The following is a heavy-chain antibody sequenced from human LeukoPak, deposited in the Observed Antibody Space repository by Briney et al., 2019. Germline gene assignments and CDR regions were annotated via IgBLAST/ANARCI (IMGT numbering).Heavy chain of an antibody. CDR3: AREEVFTLTGYIGGIYYYYGMDV. V-gene: IGHV3-7*01. Sequence: PGGSLRLSCAASGFTFSSYWMSWVRQAPGKGLEWVANIKQDGSEKYYVDSVKGRFTISRDNAKNSLYLQMNSLRAEDTAVYYCAREEVFTLTGYIGGIYYYYGMDVWGQGTTVTVSS. CDR1: GFTFSSYW. D-gene: IGHD3-9*01. CDR2: IKQDGSEK. J-gene: IGHJ6*02.